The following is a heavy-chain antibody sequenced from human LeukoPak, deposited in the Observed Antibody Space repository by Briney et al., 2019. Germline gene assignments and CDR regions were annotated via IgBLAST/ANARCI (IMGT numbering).Heavy chain of an antibody. CDR2: IYYSGST. CDR1: GGSTSSYY. D-gene: IGHD1-7*01. Sequence: PSETLSLTCTVSGGSTSSYYWNWIRQPPGKGLEWIGYIYYSGSTNYNSALKSRVTISVDTSKNQFSLKLSSVTAADTAVYYCASQNSYYYYGMDVWGQGTTVTVSS. CDR3: ASQNSYYYYGMDV. V-gene: IGHV4-59*08. J-gene: IGHJ6*02.